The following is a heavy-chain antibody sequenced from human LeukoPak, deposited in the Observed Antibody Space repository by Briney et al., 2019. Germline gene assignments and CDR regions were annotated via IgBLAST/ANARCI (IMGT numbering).Heavy chain of an antibody. Sequence: GGSLRLSCEASGFAFGSHAMYWVRQAPGKGLEWVAGIFGSGGSPHYADPVKGRFTISRDNSRNTVYLQINSLRAKDTAVYYCGKTTVGYSSGQKPAWPVDYWSQGTLVTVSS. CDR2: IFGSGGSP. CDR3: GKTTVGYSSGQKPAWPVDY. CDR1: GFAFGSHA. D-gene: IGHD5-18*01. V-gene: IGHV3-23*01. J-gene: IGHJ4*02.